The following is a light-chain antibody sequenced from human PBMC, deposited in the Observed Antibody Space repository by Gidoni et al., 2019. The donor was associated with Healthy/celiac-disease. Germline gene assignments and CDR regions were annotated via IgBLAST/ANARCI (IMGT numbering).Light chain of an antibody. CDR1: QSLLHSNGYNY. Sequence: DIVMTQSPLSLPVTPGEPASISCRSSQSLLHSNGYNYLDWYLQKPGQSPQLLIYLGSNRASGVPDRFSGSGSGTDFTLKISRVEAEDVGVYYCMQALQTPRLTXGGGTKVEIK. CDR3: MQALQTPRLT. V-gene: IGKV2-28*01. J-gene: IGKJ4*01. CDR2: LGS.